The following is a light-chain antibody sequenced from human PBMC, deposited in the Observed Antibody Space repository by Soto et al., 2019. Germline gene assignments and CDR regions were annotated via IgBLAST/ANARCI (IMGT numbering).Light chain of an antibody. V-gene: IGKV3-20*01. CDR2: GAS. CDR1: QSISSTY. J-gene: IGKJ1*01. CDR3: QHPWT. Sequence: EIVLTQSPGTLSLYPGERATLSCRASQSISSTYLAWYQQKPGQAPRLLIYGASSRATGIPDRFSGSGSETGFTLTISRLEPEDFAVYYCQHPWTFGQGTKVETK.